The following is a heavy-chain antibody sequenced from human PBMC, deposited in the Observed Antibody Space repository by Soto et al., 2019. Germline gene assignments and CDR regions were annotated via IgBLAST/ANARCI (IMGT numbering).Heavy chain of an antibody. CDR2: IYYSVST. CDR1: GGSISSGGYY. D-gene: IGHD3-3*01. V-gene: IGHV4-31*03. CDR3: ATLPDFWSGYSFES. J-gene: IGHJ4*02. Sequence: SETLSLTCTVSGGSISSGGYYWSWILHHPGKGLEWIGYIYYSVSTYYNPSLKSRVTISVDTSKNQFSLKLSSVTAADTAVYYCATLPDFWSGYSFESWGQETLLTPSS.